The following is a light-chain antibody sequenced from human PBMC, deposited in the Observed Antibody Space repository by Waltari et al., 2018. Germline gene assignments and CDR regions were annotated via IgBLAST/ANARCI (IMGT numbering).Light chain of an antibody. J-gene: IGLJ3*02. CDR2: EGS. V-gene: IGLV2-23*01. CDR3: CSYAGDTTWV. CDR1: SSDVGSYNL. Sequence: QSALTQPASVSGSPGQSITISCTGTSSDVGSYNLVSWYQQHPGKAPTFMIYEGSKRPSGVSNRFSGSKSGNTASLTISGLQAEDEADYYCCSYAGDTTWVFGGGTKLTVL.